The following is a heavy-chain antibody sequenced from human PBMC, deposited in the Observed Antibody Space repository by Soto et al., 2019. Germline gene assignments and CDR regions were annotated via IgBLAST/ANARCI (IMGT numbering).Heavy chain of an antibody. CDR2: ISAYNGNT. D-gene: IGHD3-3*01. J-gene: IGHJ4*02. V-gene: IGHV1-18*01. Sequence: ASVKVSCKASGYTFTSYGISWVRQAPGQGLEWMGWISAYNGNTNYAQKLQGRVTMTTDTSTSTAYMELRSLRSDDTAVYYCARDEGITIFGVVIFSSDYWGQGTLVTVSS. CDR1: GYTFTSYG. CDR3: ARDEGITIFGVVIFSSDY.